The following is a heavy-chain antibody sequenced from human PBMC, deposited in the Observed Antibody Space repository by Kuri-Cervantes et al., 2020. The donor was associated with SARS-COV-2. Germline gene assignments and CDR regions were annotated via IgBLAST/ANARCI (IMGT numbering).Heavy chain of an antibody. D-gene: IGHD6-6*01. CDR2: IYYSGST. J-gene: IGHJ4*02. V-gene: IGHV4-39*01. CDR1: GGSISSSSYY. Sequence: GSLRLSCTVSGGSISSSSYYWGWIRQPPGKGLEWIGSIYYSGSTYYNPSLKSRVTISVDTSKNQFSLKLSSVTAADTAVYYCARHVRSVLVSFDYWGQGTLVTVSS. CDR3: ARHVRSVLVSFDY.